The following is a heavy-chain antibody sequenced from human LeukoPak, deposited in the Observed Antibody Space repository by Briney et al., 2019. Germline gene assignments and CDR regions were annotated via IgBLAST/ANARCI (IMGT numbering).Heavy chain of an antibody. D-gene: IGHD6-13*01. V-gene: IGHV3-23*01. J-gene: IGHJ4*02. Sequence: HPGGSLRLSCAASGFTFSSYAMSWVRQPPGKGLEWVPAISGSGGSTYYADSVKGRFTISRDNSKNTLYLQMNSLRAEDTAVYYCARRYSSSWYYFDYWGQGTLVTVSS. CDR3: ARRYSSSWYYFDY. CDR2: ISGSGGST. CDR1: GFTFSSYA.